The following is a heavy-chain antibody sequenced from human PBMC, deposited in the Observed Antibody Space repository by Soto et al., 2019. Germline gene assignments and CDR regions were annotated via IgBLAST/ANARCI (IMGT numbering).Heavy chain of an antibody. CDR3: ARVPRYTSDIVEVPAVMFDDWFVP. Sequence: ASVKVSCKASGYTFTSFDINWVRQATGQGLEWMGWMNASSGNTKYSQKFQGRVTLTRDTSTNTAYMDLSSLRSEDTAVYYCARVPRYTSDIVEVPAVMFDDWFVPWGQGTLVTVSS. V-gene: IGHV1-8*01. D-gene: IGHD2-2*01. J-gene: IGHJ5*02. CDR2: MNASSGNT. CDR1: GYTFTSFD.